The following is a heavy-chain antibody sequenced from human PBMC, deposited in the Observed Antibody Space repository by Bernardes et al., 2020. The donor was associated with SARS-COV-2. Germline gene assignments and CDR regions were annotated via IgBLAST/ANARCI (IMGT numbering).Heavy chain of an antibody. J-gene: IGHJ6*02. D-gene: IGHD2-15*01. Sequence: ASLKVSCKASGYTFTAYYIHWVRQAPGQGLEWMGWVNPNSGGTNYAQKFKGRVAMTRDRSISTAYMELSRLRSDDTAVYYCARVEIYCSGGTCYKESHGMDVWGQGTTVTVSS. CDR3: ARVEIYCSGGTCYKESHGMDV. V-gene: IGHV1-2*02. CDR2: VNPNSGGT. CDR1: GYTFTAYY.